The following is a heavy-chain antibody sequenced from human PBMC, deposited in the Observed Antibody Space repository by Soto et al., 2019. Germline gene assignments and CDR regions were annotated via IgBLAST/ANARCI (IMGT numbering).Heavy chain of an antibody. CDR1: GFTFTRYS. V-gene: IGHV3-21*01. CDR2: ISSTTNYI. J-gene: IGHJ4*02. CDR3: ARESEDLTSNFDY. Sequence: EVQLVESGGGLVKPGGSLRLSCAASGFTFTRYSMNWVRQAPGKGLEWVSSISSTTNYIYYADSMKGRFTVSRVNAKNSVYLEINSLCAEDTAVYYCARESEDLTSNFDYWGQGTLVTVSS.